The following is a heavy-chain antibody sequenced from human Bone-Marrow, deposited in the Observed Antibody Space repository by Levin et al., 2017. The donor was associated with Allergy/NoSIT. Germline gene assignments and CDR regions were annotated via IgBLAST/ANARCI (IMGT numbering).Heavy chain of an antibody. D-gene: IGHD3-3*01. J-gene: IGHJ4*02. CDR2: IKQDGSEK. CDR1: GFTFSSYW. V-gene: IGHV3-7*01. Sequence: GGSLRLSCAASGFTFSSYWMSWVRQAPGKGLEWVANIKQDGSEKYYVDSVKGRFTISRDNAKNSLYLQMNSLRAEDTAVYYCARDEYDFWSGYYVPFDYWGQGTLVTVSS. CDR3: ARDEYDFWSGYYVPFDY.